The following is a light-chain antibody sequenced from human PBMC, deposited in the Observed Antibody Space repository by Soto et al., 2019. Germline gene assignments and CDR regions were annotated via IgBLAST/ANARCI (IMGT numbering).Light chain of an antibody. CDR3: CSYAGSSTFAV. V-gene: IGLV2-23*02. Sequence: QSVLTQPVSVSGSPGQSITISCTGTSSDVGSYNLVSWYQQHPGKAPKLMIYEVSKRPSGVSNRFSGSKSGNTASLTISGLQAEDEADYYCCSYAGSSTFAVFGGGTQLTVL. J-gene: IGLJ7*01. CDR2: EVS. CDR1: SSDVGSYNL.